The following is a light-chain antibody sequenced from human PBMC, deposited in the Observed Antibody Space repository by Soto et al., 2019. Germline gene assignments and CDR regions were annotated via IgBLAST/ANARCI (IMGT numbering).Light chain of an antibody. Sequence: DIPMTQSPSTLSASVGDRVTFTCRASQSVSIWLAWYQQKPGKAPKLLISGASTLESGVPSRFSGSGSGTEFTLTISSLQPDDFATSYCQQYKNYLTFGQGTKVEIK. J-gene: IGKJ1*01. CDR3: QQYKNYLT. CDR1: QSVSIW. CDR2: GAS. V-gene: IGKV1-5*01.